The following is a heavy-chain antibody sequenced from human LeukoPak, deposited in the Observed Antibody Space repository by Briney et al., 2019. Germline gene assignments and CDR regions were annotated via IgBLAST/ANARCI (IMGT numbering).Heavy chain of an antibody. CDR3: ARARAVPGTGSLGYLDL. V-gene: IGHV3-48*01. CDR2: ISPSGSIL. Sequence: GGSLRLSCAASGFTFPRHGINWVRQAPGKGLEWVSGISPSGSILYYADSVKGRFTISRDNAKNSLYLQMNSLTAEDTAVYYCARARAVPGTGSLGYLDLWGRGTLVTVSS. D-gene: IGHD6-19*01. CDR1: GFTFPRHG. J-gene: IGHJ2*01.